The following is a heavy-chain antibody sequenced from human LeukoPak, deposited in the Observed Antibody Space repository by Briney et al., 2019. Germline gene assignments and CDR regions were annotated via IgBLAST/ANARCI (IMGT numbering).Heavy chain of an antibody. CDR2: ISYDGSNK. V-gene: IGHV3-30*04. D-gene: IGHD3-10*01. CDR3: AKDRVGDVDY. Sequence: GGSLRLSCAASGFTFSNYAIHWVRQAPGKGLEWVAVISYDGSNKYYADSVKGRFTISRDNSKNTLYLQMNSLRAEDTAVYYCAKDRVGDVDYWGQGTLVTVSS. CDR1: GFTFSNYA. J-gene: IGHJ4*02.